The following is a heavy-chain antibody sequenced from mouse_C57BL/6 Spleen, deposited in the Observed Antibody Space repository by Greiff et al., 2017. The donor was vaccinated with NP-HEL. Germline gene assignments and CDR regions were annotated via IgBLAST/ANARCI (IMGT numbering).Heavy chain of an antibody. V-gene: IGHV1-64*01. CDR1: GYTFTSYW. Sequence: VQLKQPGAELVKPGASVKLSCKASGYTFTSYWMHWVKQRPGQGLEWIGMIHPNSGSTNYNEKFKSKATLTVDKSSSTAYMQLSSLTSEDSAVYYCARWGTGTQAMDYWGQGTSVTVSS. J-gene: IGHJ4*01. CDR2: IHPNSGST. CDR3: ARWGTGTQAMDY. D-gene: IGHD4-1*01.